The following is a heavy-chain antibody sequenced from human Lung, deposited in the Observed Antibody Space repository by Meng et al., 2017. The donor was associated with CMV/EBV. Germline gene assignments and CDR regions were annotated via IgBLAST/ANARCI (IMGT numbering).Heavy chain of an antibody. CDR1: GYY. V-gene: IGHV4-34*01. J-gene: IGHJ5*02. CDR3: ARGGGLELLVVVVAAILNWFDP. CDR2: INHSGST. Sequence: GYYWRWIRQPPGKGLEWIGEINHSGSTNYNSSLKSRVTISVDTSKNQFSLKVNSVTAADTAVYYCARGGGLELLVVVVAAILNWFDPWGQGTLVTVSS. D-gene: IGHD2-15*01.